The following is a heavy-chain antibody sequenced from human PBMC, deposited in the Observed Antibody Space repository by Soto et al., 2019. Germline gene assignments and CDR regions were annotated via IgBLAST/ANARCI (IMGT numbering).Heavy chain of an antibody. J-gene: IGHJ4*02. CDR3: AKDNSPMATTYYFDY. CDR2: ISCNSSSI. D-gene: IGHD5-18*01. CDR1: GFTFDDYA. V-gene: IGHV3-9*01. Sequence: ESGGGLVQPGRSLRLSCAAPGFTFDDYAMHWVRQAPGKGLEWVSGISCNSSSIGYAGSVKGRFTISRDNAKNSLYLQMNSLRAEDTAFYYCAKDNSPMATTYYFDYWGQGTLVTVSS.